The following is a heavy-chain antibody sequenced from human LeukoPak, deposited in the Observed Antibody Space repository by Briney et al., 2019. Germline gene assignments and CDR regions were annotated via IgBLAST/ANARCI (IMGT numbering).Heavy chain of an antibody. Sequence: GGSLRLSCAASGFTLSSYGMHWVRQAPGKGLEWVAFIRYDGSNKYYADSVKGRFTISRDNSKNTLYLQMNSLRAEDTAVYYCAKRAWSNWYYYYMDVWGKGTTVTVSS. CDR2: IRYDGSNK. CDR3: AKRAWSNWYYYYMDV. J-gene: IGHJ6*03. V-gene: IGHV3-30*02. CDR1: GFTLSSYG. D-gene: IGHD1-20*01.